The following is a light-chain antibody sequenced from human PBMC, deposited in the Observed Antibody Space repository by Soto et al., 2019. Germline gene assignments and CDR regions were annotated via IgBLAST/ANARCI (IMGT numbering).Light chain of an antibody. CDR3: AAWDDSLNGPVV. CDR1: NSNIGSNT. Sequence: QSVLTQPPSASGTPGQRVTISCSGSNSNIGSNTVNWYQQLPGTAPKLLIYSNNQRPSGVPDRFSGSKSGTSASLAISGLQSEDEAAYYCAAWDDSLNGPVVFGGGTKVTVL. V-gene: IGLV1-44*01. CDR2: SNN. J-gene: IGLJ2*01.